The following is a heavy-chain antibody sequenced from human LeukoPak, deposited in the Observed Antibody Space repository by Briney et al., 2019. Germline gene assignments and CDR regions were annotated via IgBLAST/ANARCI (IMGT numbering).Heavy chain of an antibody. CDR1: GFNFNDSA. V-gene: IGHV3-73*01. CDR2: IRSKANNHAT. CDR3: TRHTTGSPEFDP. Sequence: GGSLRLSCVTSGFNFNDSALHWVRQAPGKGLEWVGRIRSKANNHATTYTASVRGRFIFSRDDSKSTAWLQMNSLRIEDSALYYCTRHTTGSPEFDPWGQGTLVTVAS. J-gene: IGHJ5*02. D-gene: IGHD1-26*01.